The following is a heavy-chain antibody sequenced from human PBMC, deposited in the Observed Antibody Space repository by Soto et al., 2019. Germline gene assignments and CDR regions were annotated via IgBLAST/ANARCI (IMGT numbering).Heavy chain of an antibody. CDR1: GGSISSGGYS. D-gene: IGHD3-10*01. V-gene: IGHV4-30-2*01. Sequence: QLQLQESGSGLVKPSQTLSLTCAVSGGSISSGGYSWSWIRQPPGKGLEWIGYIYHSGSTYYNPSLKSRVPLSVNRSKKPFSLKLGSVAGAETGVYYCARRLVRGYYYYGMDVWGQGTTVTVSS. J-gene: IGHJ6*02. CDR2: IYHSGST. CDR3: ARRLVRGYYYYGMDV.